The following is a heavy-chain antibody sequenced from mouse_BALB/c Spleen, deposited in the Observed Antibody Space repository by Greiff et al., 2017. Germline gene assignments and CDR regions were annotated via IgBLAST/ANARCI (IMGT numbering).Heavy chain of an antibody. Sequence: EVKLVESGGGLAQPGGSLKLSCAASGFTFSSYGMSWVRQTPDKRLELVATINSNGGSTYYPDSVKGRFTISRDNAKNTLYLQMSSLKSEDTAMYYCARQLGLRGPWFAYWGQGTLVTVSA. CDR3: ARQLGLRGPWFAY. CDR1: GFTFSSYG. V-gene: IGHV5-6-3*01. D-gene: IGHD3-1*01. J-gene: IGHJ3*01. CDR2: INSNGGST.